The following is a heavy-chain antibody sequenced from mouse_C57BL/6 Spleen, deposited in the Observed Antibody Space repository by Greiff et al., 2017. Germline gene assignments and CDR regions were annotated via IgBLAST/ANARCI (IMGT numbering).Heavy chain of an antibody. CDR3: ARYYSNEGYFDV. V-gene: IGHV1-76*01. J-gene: IGHJ1*03. D-gene: IGHD2-5*01. CDR1: GYTFTDYY. CDR2: IYPGSGNT. Sequence: QVQLQQSGAELVRPGASVKLSCQASGYTFTDYYINWVKQRPGQGLEWIARIYPGSGNTYYNEKFKGKATLTAEKSSSTAYMQLSSLTSEDSAVYFCARYYSNEGYFDVWGTGTTVTVSS.